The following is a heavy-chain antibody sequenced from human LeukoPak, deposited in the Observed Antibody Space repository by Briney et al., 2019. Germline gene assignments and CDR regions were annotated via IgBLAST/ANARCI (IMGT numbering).Heavy chain of an antibody. V-gene: IGHV1-2*02. CDR1: GYIFTAYY. J-gene: IGHJ4*02. D-gene: IGHD3-9*01. CDR2: INPDSGDT. CDR3: ARVQYYNILTGSFQY. Sequence: ASVKVSCKASGYIFTAYYLHWVPHAPGQGLEWMGWINPDSGDTKIAQKFQGRVSMTRDTSISTAYMELSGLRSDDTAYYFCARVQYYNILTGSFQYWGQGTLVTVSS.